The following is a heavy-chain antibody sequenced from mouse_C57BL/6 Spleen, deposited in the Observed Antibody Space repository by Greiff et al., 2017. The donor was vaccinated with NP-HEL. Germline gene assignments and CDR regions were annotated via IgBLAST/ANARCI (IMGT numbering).Heavy chain of an antibody. CDR2: IDPSDSET. V-gene: IGHV1-52*01. CDR1: GYTFTSYW. D-gene: IGHD2-10*02. J-gene: IGHJ2*01. Sequence: VQLQQPGAELVRPGSSVKLSCKASGYTFTSYWMHWVKQRPIQGLEWIGNIDPSDSETHYNQKFKDKATLTVDKSSSTAYMQLSSLTSEDSAVYYCAREEYGNYYYFDYWGQGTTLTVSS. CDR3: AREEYGNYYYFDY.